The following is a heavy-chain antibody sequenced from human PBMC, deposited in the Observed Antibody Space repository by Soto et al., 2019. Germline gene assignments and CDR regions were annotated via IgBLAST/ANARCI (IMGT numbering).Heavy chain of an antibody. Sequence: GASVKVSCKASGYTFTNYYMFWVRQAPGQGLEWMGIINPSGGSTSYAQKFQGRVTMTRDTSTSTVYMELSSLRSEDTAVYYCASERYCSGGSCYFNFDYWGQGTLVTVSS. D-gene: IGHD2-15*01. V-gene: IGHV1-46*01. J-gene: IGHJ4*02. CDR2: INPSGGST. CDR3: ASERYCSGGSCYFNFDY. CDR1: GYTFTNYY.